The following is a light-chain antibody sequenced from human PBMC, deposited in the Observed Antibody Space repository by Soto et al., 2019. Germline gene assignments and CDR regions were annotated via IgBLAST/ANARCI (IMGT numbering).Light chain of an antibody. CDR2: EAS. CDR1: QDISNY. CDR3: QQYHTYPRT. Sequence: DIQMTQARSSLSASVGDRVTITCRASQDISNYLGWFQQKPGKAPNSLIYEASNLQSGVPSRFSGSGSGTDFTLTISSLQPEDFATYYCQQYHTYPRTFGPGTKVHIK. V-gene: IGKV1-16*01. J-gene: IGKJ3*01.